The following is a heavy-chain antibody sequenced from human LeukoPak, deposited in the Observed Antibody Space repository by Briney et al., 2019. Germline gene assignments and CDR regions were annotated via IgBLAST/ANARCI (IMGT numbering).Heavy chain of an antibody. CDR1: GGTFSSYA. Sequence: ASVKVSCKASGGTFSSYAISWVRQAPGQGLEWMGGIIPIFGTANYAQKFQGRVTITADESTSTAYMELSSLRSEDTAVYYCARDGLGSTYFDYWGQGTLVTVSS. CDR2: IIPIFGTA. D-gene: IGHD1-26*01. V-gene: IGHV1-69*13. J-gene: IGHJ4*02. CDR3: ARDGLGSTYFDY.